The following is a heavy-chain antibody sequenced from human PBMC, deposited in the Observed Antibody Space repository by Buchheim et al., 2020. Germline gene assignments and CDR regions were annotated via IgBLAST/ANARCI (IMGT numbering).Heavy chain of an antibody. V-gene: IGHV3-33*01. Sequence: QVQLVESGGGVVQPGMSLRLSCAASGFTFNRYGMHWVRQAPGKGLEWVAIIWYDGSNKYYADSVKGRFTISRDQSKNTVALQMNSLRAEDTAVYYCARNNGNYRLDGWGQGTL. D-gene: IGHD1-26*01. CDR3: ARNNGNYRLDG. CDR1: GFTFNRYG. J-gene: IGHJ4*02. CDR2: IWYDGSNK.